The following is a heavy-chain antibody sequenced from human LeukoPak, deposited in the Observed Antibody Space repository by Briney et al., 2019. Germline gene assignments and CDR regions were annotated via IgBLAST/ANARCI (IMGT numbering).Heavy chain of an antibody. D-gene: IGHD1-26*01. CDR1: GFTFSSYG. CDR3: AKVHLWELLDY. V-gene: IGHV3-30*18. CDR2: ISYDGSNK. J-gene: IGHJ4*02. Sequence: GGSLRLSCAASGFTFSSYGMHWVRQAPGKGLEWAAVISYDGSNKYYADSVKGRFTISRDNSKNTLYLQMNSLRAEDTAVYYCAKVHLWELLDYWAQGTLVTVSS.